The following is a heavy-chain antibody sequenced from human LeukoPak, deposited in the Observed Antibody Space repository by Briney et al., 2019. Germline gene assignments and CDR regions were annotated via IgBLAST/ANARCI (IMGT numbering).Heavy chain of an antibody. CDR3: ARRKGNRLYGNSGAFDI. V-gene: IGHV1-8*03. CDR2: MNPNSGNT. J-gene: IGHJ3*02. D-gene: IGHD4-23*01. CDR1: GYTFTSYD. Sequence: GASVKVSCKASGYTFTSYDINWVRQATGQGLEWMGWMNPNSGNTGYAQKFQGRVTITRNTSISTAYMELSSLRSEDTAVYYCARRKGNRLYGNSGAFDIWGQGTMVTVSS.